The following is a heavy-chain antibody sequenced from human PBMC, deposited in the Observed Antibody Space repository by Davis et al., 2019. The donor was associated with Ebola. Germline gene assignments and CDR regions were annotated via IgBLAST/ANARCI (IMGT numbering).Heavy chain of an antibody. CDR1: GGSISSYY. Sequence: GSLRLSCTVSGGSISSYYWSWIRQHPGKGLEWIGYIYYSGSTNYNPSLKSRVTVSVDTSKNQFSLKLSSVTAADTAVYYCARLPLYYGSGSYYTPYWYYGMDVWGQGTTVTVSS. D-gene: IGHD3-10*01. J-gene: IGHJ6*02. CDR3: ARLPLYYGSGSYYTPYWYYGMDV. V-gene: IGHV4-59*08. CDR2: IYYSGST.